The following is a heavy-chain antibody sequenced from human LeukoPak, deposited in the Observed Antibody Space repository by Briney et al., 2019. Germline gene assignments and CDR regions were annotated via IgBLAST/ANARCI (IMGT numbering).Heavy chain of an antibody. CDR3: ARQLYGSDY. CDR1: VVSFSTYY. CDR2: VNHSGYT. J-gene: IGHJ4*02. D-gene: IGHD4-17*01. Sequence: SETLSLTCDVSVVSFSTYYWSWIRQSPEKGLEWIGEVNHSGYTNYNPSLKGRVTISVDTSKNQFSLKLSSVTAADTAVYYCARQLYGSDYWGQGTLVTVSS. V-gene: IGHV4-34*01.